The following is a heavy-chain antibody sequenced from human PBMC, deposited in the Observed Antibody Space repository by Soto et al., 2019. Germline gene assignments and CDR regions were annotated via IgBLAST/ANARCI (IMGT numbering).Heavy chain of an antibody. CDR2: IKSKTDGGTT. V-gene: IGHV3-15*01. CDR3: TTGIAAAGTGYYYGMDV. J-gene: IGHJ6*02. D-gene: IGHD6-13*01. Sequence: EVQLVESGGGLVKPGGSLRLSCAASGFTFSNAWMSWVRQAPGKGLEWVGRIKSKTDGGTTDYAAPVKGRFTISRDDSKNTLYLQMNSLKTEDTAVYYCTTGIAAAGTGYYYGMDVWGQGTTVTVSS. CDR1: GFTFSNAW.